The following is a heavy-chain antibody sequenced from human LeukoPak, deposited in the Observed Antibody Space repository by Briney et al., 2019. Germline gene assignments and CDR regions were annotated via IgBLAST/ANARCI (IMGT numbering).Heavy chain of an antibody. CDR1: GVTINDNY. CDR2: IYTDGTT. J-gene: IGHJ6*03. Sequence: GESLRLSCAASGVTINDNYMTWVRQAPGKGLDWVSFIYTDGTTVYADSVKGRFTLSRDDSKNILFLQINSLRAEDTAVYYCARATQLWESKHFYYYYYLDVWGKGTTVTVSS. CDR3: ARATQLWESKHFYYYYYLDV. V-gene: IGHV3-53*01. D-gene: IGHD3-16*01.